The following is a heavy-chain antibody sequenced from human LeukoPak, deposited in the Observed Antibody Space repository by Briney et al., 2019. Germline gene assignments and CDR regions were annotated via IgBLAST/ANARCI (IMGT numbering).Heavy chain of an antibody. CDR3: ARRARATVRGDYFDY. CDR1: GGSMSSYY. J-gene: IGHJ4*02. Sequence: SETLSLTCTVSGGSMSSYYWTWIRQPPGKGLEWIGYIYYTGNTNYNPSLKSRVTISADTSKNQSSLKLNSVTAADTAVYYCARRARATVRGDYFDYWGQGTLVTVSS. CDR2: IYYTGNT. D-gene: IGHD3-10*01. V-gene: IGHV4-59*08.